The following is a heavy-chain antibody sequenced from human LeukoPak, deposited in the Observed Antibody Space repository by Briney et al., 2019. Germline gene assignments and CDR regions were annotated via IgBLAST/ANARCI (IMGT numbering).Heavy chain of an antibody. CDR1: GFTFSSYA. D-gene: IGHD3-22*01. J-gene: IGHJ4*02. Sequence: GGSLRLSCAASGFTFSSYAMIWVRQAPGKGLEWVSVITGGGGYTYYADSVKGRFTISRDNFKSTLYLQMNSLRAEDTAVYYCAKRHDSSGPTGYFDYWGQGTLVTVSS. CDR3: AKRHDSSGPTGYFDY. V-gene: IGHV3-23*01. CDR2: ITGGGGYT.